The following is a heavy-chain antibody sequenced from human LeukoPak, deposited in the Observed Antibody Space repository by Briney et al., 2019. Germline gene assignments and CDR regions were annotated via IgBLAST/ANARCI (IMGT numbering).Heavy chain of an antibody. Sequence: GASVKVSCKASGGTFSSYAISWVRQAPGQGLEWMGGIIPIFGTANYAQKFQGRVTITADESTSTAYMELSSLRSEDTAVYYCARELSCSSTSCFGGNWFDPWGQGTLVTVSS. CDR2: IIPIFGTA. V-gene: IGHV1-69*13. CDR3: ARELSCSSTSCFGGNWFDP. CDR1: GGTFSSYA. D-gene: IGHD2-2*01. J-gene: IGHJ5*02.